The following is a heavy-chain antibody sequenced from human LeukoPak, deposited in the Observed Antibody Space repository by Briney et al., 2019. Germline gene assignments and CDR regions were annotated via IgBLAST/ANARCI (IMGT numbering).Heavy chain of an antibody. CDR1: GGSISSYY. Sequence: PSETLSLTCTVSGGSISSYYWSWIRQPPGKGLEWIGYIYYSGSTNYNPSLKSRVTISVDTSKNQFSLKLSSVTAADTAVYYCARGHGSGWYFDCWGQGTLVTVSS. CDR3: ARGHGSGWYFDC. V-gene: IGHV4-59*01. CDR2: IYYSGST. D-gene: IGHD6-19*01. J-gene: IGHJ4*02.